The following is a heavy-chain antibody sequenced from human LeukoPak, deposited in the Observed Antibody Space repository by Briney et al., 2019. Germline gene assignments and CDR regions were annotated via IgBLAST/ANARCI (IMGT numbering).Heavy chain of an antibody. CDR1: GGSISSYY. V-gene: IGHV4-4*07. D-gene: IGHD6-13*01. CDR3: ARAYSSSWYWNWFDP. CDR2: IYTSGST. J-gene: IGHJ5*02. Sequence: SETLSLTCTVSGGSISSYYWSWIRQPAGKGLECIGRIYTSGSTNYNPSLKSRVTMSVDTSKNQFSLKLSSVTAADTAVYYCARAYSSSWYWNWFDPWGQGTLVTVSS.